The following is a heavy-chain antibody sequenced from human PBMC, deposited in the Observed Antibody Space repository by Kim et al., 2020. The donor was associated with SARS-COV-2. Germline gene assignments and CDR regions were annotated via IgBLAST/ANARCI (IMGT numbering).Heavy chain of an antibody. Sequence: SETLSLTCTVSGGSIRSYHWNWIRQLPGKGLEWIGYIYYSGNTFYNPSLKSRVIMSVDTSKNHFSLKLSSVTAADTAVYYCALSITAAGWFDPWGQGTLVTVSS. CDR2: IYYSGNT. V-gene: IGHV4-59*01. J-gene: IGHJ5*02. CDR3: ALSITAAGWFDP. CDR1: GGSIRSYH. D-gene: IGHD3-10*01.